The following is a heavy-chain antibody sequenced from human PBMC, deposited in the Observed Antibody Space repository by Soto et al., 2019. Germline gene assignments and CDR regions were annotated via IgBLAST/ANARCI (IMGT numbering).Heavy chain of an antibody. CDR1: GYTFTSYY. V-gene: IGHV1-46*03. CDR2: INPSGGST. CDR3: ARDPTFYYYGSGSGSFDY. J-gene: IGHJ4*02. Sequence: ASVKVSCKASGYTFTSYYMHWVRHAPGQGLEWMGIINPSGGSTSYAQKFQGRVTMTRDTSTSTVYMELSSLRSEDTAVYYCARDPTFYYYGSGSGSFDYWGQGTLVTVSS. D-gene: IGHD3-10*01.